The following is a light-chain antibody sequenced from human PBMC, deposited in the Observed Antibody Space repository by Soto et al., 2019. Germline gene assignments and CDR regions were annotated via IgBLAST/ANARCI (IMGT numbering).Light chain of an antibody. Sequence: QSAPTQPASVSGSPGQSITISCTGTSSDVGGYNFVSWYQQHPGRAPKLMIYDVTNRPSGVSNLFYGSRSGNTASLTISDLQAEDEADYYCMSYVSSATYVFGTGTKLTVL. J-gene: IGLJ1*01. CDR3: MSYVSSATYV. CDR1: SSDVGGYNF. CDR2: DVT. V-gene: IGLV2-14*03.